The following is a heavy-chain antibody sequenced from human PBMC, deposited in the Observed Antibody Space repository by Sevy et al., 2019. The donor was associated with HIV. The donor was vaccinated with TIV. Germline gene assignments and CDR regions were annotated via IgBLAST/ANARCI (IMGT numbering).Heavy chain of an antibody. Sequence: ASVKVSCKASGYTFTTYYMHWVRRAPGQGLEWMGIINPSGGGTRYAQMFQGRVTMTRDTSTSTVYLELRSLRSEDTAVYYCTKDVVATPNYYSGMDVWGQGTTVTVSS. D-gene: IGHD2-15*01. CDR2: INPSGGGT. V-gene: IGHV1-46*03. CDR3: TKDVVATPNYYSGMDV. CDR1: GYTFTTYY. J-gene: IGHJ6*02.